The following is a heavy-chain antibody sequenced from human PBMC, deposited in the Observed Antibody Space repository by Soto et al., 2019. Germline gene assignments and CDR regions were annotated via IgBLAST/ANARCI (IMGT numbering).Heavy chain of an antibody. V-gene: IGHV3-7*01. CDR3: ARAPTYYDFWSGYKYFQH. CDR2: INQHGSET. D-gene: IGHD3-3*01. Sequence: GGSLRLSCAASGFTFSTYWMSWVRQAPGKGLEWVANINQHGSETYYVDSVKGRFTISRDNAKNSLYLQMNSLRAEDTAVYYCARAPTYYDFWSGYKYFQHWGQGTLVTSPQ. CDR1: GFTFSTYW. J-gene: IGHJ1*01.